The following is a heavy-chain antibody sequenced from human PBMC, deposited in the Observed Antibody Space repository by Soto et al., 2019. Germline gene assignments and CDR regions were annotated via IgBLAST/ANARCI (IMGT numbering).Heavy chain of an antibody. Sequence: GSLRLSCAVAGFTFSGYWMHWVRQAPGKGLEWVSRINGDGSSTFYADSVKGRFTISRDNAKNTVYLQMNSLRAEDTAVYYCARGIQYHYGMDVWGQGTTVTVSS. V-gene: IGHV3-74*01. CDR2: INGDGSST. D-gene: IGHD5-18*01. CDR1: GFTFSGYW. CDR3: ARGIQYHYGMDV. J-gene: IGHJ6*02.